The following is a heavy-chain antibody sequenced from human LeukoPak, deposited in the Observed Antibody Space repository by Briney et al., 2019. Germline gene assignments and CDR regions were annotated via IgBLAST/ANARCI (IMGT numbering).Heavy chain of an antibody. CDR1: GFTFSSYS. D-gene: IGHD2-15*01. CDR2: ISSSGGTI. J-gene: IGHJ4*02. V-gene: IGHV3-48*01. CDR3: ARGRSGGYFDY. Sequence: GGSLRLSCEASGFTFSSYSMNWVRQAPGKGLEWVSYISSSGGTICHADSVKGRLTISRDNAKNSVNLQMNSLRAEDTAVYYCARGRSGGYFDYWGQGTLVTVSS.